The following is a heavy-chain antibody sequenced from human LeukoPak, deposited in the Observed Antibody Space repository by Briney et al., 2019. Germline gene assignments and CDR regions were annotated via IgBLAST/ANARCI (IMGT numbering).Heavy chain of an antibody. CDR2: IYTSGST. CDR1: GGSISSYY. V-gene: IGHV4-4*07. CDR3: ARDLPPAASANSFDP. D-gene: IGHD2-2*01. Sequence: SETLSLTCTVSGGSISSYYWSWIRQPAGKGLEWIGRIYTSGSTNYNPSLKSRVTMSVDTSKNQFSLKLSSVTAADTAVYYCARDLPPAASANSFDPWGQGTLVTVSS. J-gene: IGHJ5*02.